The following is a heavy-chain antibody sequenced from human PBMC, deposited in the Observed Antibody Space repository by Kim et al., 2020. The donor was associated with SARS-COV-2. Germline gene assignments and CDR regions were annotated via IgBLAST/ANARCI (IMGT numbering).Heavy chain of an antibody. CDR1: GDSVSSNSAA. CDR3: ARVIAAEDYYYYGMDV. Sequence: SPTLSLTCAISGDSVSSNSAAWNWIRQSPSRGLEWLGITYYRSKWYNDYAVSVKSRITINPDTSKNQFSLQLNSVTPEDTAVYYCARVIAAEDYYYYGMDVWGQGTTVTVSS. CDR2: TYYRSKWYN. V-gene: IGHV6-1*01. D-gene: IGHD6-13*01. J-gene: IGHJ6*02.